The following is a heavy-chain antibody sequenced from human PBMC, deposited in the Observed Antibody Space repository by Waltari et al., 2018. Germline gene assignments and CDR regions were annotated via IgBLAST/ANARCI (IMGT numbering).Heavy chain of an antibody. CDR1: GFTVSSNY. J-gene: IGHJ4*02. D-gene: IGHD5-12*01. CDR2: IYSGGST. V-gene: IGHV3-53*01. CDR3: ARYSGYDYLDY. Sequence: EVQLVESGGGLIQPGGSLRLSCAASGFTVSSNYMSWVRQAPGEGVEWVSVIYSGGSTYYADSVKGRFTISRDNSKNTLYLQMNSLRAEDTAVYYCARYSGYDYLDYWGQGTLVTVSS.